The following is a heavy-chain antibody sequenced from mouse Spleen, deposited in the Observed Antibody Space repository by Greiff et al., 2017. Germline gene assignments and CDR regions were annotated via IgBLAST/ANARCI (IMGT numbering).Heavy chain of an antibody. V-gene: IGHV14-3*01. Sequence: DVKLVESVAELVRPGASVKLSCTASGFNIKNTYMHWVKQRPEQGLEWIGRIDPANGNTKYAPKFQGKATITADTSSNTAYLQLSSLTSEDTAIYYCAAGDYYDGSYAMDYWGQGTSVTVSS. CDR2: IDPANGNT. CDR1: GFNIKNTY. D-gene: IGHD1-1*01. J-gene: IGHJ4*01. CDR3: AAGDYYDGSYAMDY.